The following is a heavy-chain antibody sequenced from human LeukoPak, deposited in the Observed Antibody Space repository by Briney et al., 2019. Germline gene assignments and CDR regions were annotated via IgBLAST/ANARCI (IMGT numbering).Heavy chain of an antibody. CDR3: ARGGYYYGSGSYFWFDP. CDR1: GGSISSSNW. Sequence: SETLSLTCAVSGGSISSSNWWSWVRQPPGKGLEWIGEIYHSGSTNYNPSLKSRVTISVDKSKNQFSLKLSSVTAADTAVYYCARGGYYYGSGSYFWFDPWGQGTLVTVSS. D-gene: IGHD3-10*01. V-gene: IGHV4-4*02. CDR2: IYHSGST. J-gene: IGHJ5*02.